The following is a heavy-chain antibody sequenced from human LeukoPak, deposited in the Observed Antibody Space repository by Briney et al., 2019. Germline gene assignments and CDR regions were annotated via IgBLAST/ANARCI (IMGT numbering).Heavy chain of an antibody. CDR2: IGTAGDP. J-gene: IGHJ4*02. Sequence: PGGSLRLSCAASGFSFSSYDMHWVRQVTGKGLEWVSGIGTAGDPYYPGSVKGRFTISRENAKNSLYPQMNNLRAGDTAVYYCARAYSSTWYDSPLDYWGQGTLVTVSS. CDR3: ARAYSSTWYDSPLDY. V-gene: IGHV3-13*05. D-gene: IGHD6-13*01. CDR1: GFSFSSYD.